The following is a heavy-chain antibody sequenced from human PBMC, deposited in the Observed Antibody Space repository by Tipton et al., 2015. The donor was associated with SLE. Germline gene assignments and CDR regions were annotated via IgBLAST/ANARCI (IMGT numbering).Heavy chain of an antibody. CDR3: ARDLVGTALPGARNFYYGMDV. Sequence: QVQLAQSGAEVRKPGASVKVSCKASGYTFAKYGISWVRQAPGQGLEWKGWISVYNGNINYAQKYQGRVTMTTDTSTGTYYMELRSLRSDDTAVYYCARDLVGTALPGARNFYYGMDVWGQGTTVTVSS. CDR1: GYTFAKYG. D-gene: IGHD2-2*01. V-gene: IGHV1-18*01. CDR2: ISVYNGNI. J-gene: IGHJ6*02.